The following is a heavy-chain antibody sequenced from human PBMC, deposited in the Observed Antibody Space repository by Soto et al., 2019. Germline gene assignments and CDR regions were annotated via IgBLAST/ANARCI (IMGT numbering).Heavy chain of an antibody. V-gene: IGHV3-23*01. J-gene: IGHJ3*02. CDR1: GFTFSSYA. D-gene: IGHD2-15*01. CDR2: ISGSGGST. Sequence: GGSLRLSCAASGFTFSSYAMSWVRQAPGKGLEWVSAISGSGGSTYYADSVKGRFTISRDNSKNTLYLQMNSLRAEDTAVYYCAKPEGDIVVVVAATFHAFDIWGQGAMVTVSS. CDR3: AKPEGDIVVVVAATFHAFDI.